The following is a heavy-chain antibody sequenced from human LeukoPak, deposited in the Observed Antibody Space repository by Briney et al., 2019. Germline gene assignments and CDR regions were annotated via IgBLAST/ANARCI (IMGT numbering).Heavy chain of an antibody. CDR2: ISAYNGNT. CDR1: GYTFTSYG. D-gene: IGHD6-19*01. Sequence: GASVKVSCKASGYTFTSYGISWVRQAPGQGLEWMGWISAYNGNTNYAQKFQGRVTMTEDTSTDTAYMELSSLRSEDTAVYYCATSPVAGTWFWFDPWGQGTLVTVSS. V-gene: IGHV1-18*01. CDR3: ATSPVAGTWFWFDP. J-gene: IGHJ5*02.